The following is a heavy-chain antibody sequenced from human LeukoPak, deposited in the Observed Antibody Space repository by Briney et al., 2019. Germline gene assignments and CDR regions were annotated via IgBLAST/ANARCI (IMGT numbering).Heavy chain of an antibody. V-gene: IGHV3-9*01. Sequence: GRSLRLSCAASGFTFDDYAMHWVRQAPGEGLEWVSGISWNSGSIGYADSVKGRFTISRDNAKNSLYLQMNSLRAEDTALYYCASSSFWGQGTLVTVSS. CDR2: ISWNSGSI. CDR1: GFTFDDYA. D-gene: IGHD6-6*01. J-gene: IGHJ4*02. CDR3: ASSSF.